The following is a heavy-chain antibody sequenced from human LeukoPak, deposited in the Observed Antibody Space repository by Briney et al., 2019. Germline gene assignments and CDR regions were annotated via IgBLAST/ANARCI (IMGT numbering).Heavy chain of an antibody. CDR2: INPNSGGT. CDR1: GYTFTSYY. J-gene: IGHJ4*02. D-gene: IGHD3-22*01. CDR3: ARVGNYYYDSRDY. Sequence: ASVKVSCKASGYTFTSYYMHWVRQAPGQGLEWMGWINPNSGGTNYAQKFQGRVTMTRDTSISTAYMELSRLRSDDTAVYYCARVGNYYYDSRDYWGQGTLVTVSS. V-gene: IGHV1-2*02.